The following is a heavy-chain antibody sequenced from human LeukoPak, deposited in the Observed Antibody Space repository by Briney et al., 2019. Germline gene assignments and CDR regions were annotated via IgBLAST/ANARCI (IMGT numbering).Heavy chain of an antibody. J-gene: IGHJ4*02. V-gene: IGHV4-34*01. D-gene: IGHD5-18*01. CDR2: INHSGST. CDR3: ASINSGYSYGGNY. Sequence: SETLSLTCAVYGGSFSGYYWSWIRQPPGKGLEWIGEINHSGSTNYNPSLKSRVTISVDTSKNQFSLKLSSVTAADTAVYYCASINSGYSYGGNYWGQGTLVTVSS. CDR1: GGSFSGYY.